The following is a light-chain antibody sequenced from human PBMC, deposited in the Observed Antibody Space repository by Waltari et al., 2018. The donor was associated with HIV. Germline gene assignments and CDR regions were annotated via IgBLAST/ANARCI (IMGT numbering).Light chain of an antibody. Sequence: SSVLTQPPSVSVAPGTTHRVTCGGNKSGRKRVPWYQHKPCQAPVLVIYYDRERPSGIPERFSGSDSGNTATLTINRVEAGDEADYYCQVWDSSSEHVVFGGGTKLTVL. V-gene: IGLV3-21*04. CDR3: QVWDSSSEHVV. CDR2: YDR. J-gene: IGLJ2*01. CDR1: KSGRKR.